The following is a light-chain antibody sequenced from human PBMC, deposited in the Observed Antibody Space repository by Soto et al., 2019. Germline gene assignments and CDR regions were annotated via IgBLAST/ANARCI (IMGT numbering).Light chain of an antibody. J-gene: IGKJ2*01. CDR3: QQYKTYTYT. V-gene: IGKV3-15*01. CDR2: DAS. CDR1: QSVSSN. Sequence: EIVMTQSPATLSVSPGERATLSCRASQSVSSNLAWYQQKPGQAPRLLIYDASTRATGIPARFSGSGSGTEFTLTISSLQSEDFAVYYCQQYKTYTYTFAQGTKLEIK.